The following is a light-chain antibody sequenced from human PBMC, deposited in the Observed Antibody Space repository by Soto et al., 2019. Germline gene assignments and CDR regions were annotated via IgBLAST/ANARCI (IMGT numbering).Light chain of an antibody. CDR2: EGN. CDR1: SSHIGSSNL. V-gene: IGLV2-23*01. Sequence: QSALTQPASVSGSPGQSITISCTASSSHIGSSNLVSWYQHHSGKAPKLIIYEGNKRPSGVSNRFSGSKSGKTASLTISGLHAEDEGTYYCCSYAGSSPLYVFGTGTKLTAL. J-gene: IGLJ1*01. CDR3: CSYAGSSPLYV.